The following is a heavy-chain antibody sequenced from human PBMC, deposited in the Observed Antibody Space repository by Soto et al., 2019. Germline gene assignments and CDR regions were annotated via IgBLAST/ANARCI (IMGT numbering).Heavy chain of an antibody. CDR3: ARGYTAQRYYGMDV. CDR1: GFPFNTYS. D-gene: IGHD3-16*02. J-gene: IGHJ6*02. CDR2: IRSSSSTI. Sequence: GGSLRLSCESSGFPFNTYSMNWVRQAPGKGLEWISYIRSSSSTIYYADSVKGRFTISRDNAKNSLYLQMNSLRAEDTAVYYCARGYTAQRYYGMDVWGQGTTVTVSS. V-gene: IGHV3-48*01.